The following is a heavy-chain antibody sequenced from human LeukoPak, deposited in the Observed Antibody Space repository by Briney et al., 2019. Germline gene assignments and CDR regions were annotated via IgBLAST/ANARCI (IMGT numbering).Heavy chain of an antibody. V-gene: IGHV3-7*01. Sequence: GGSLRLSRAAYGFTFSIYWMSWVRQAPGTGLEWVANIHQDGSEKYYVDSVKGRFTISRDNAKNPLYLQMNSLRAEDTAIYYCGRESSSSTFDYWGQGTLVTVSS. CDR1: GFTFSIYW. CDR2: IHQDGSEK. CDR3: GRESSSSTFDY. D-gene: IGHD5/OR15-5a*01. J-gene: IGHJ4*02.